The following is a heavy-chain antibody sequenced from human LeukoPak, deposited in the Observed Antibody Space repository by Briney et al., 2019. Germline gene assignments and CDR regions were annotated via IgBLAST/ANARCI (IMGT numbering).Heavy chain of an antibody. CDR1: GYTFTSYG. V-gene: IGHV1-18*01. J-gene: IGHJ6*02. CDR2: ISAYNGNT. CDR3: ARESYYYDSSGSYGMDV. Sequence: GASVKVSCKASGYTFTSYGIGWVRQAPGQGLEWMGWISAYNGNTNYAQKLQGRVTMTTDTSTSTAYMELRSPRSDDTAVYYCARESYYYDSSGSYGMDVWGQGTTVTVSS. D-gene: IGHD3-22*01.